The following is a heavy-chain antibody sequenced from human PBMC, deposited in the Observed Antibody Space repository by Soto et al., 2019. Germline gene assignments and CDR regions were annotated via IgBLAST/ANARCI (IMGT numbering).Heavy chain of an antibody. CDR1: GFTFSSYA. Sequence: QVQLVESGGGVVQPGRSLRLSCAASGFTFSSYAMHWVRQAPGKGLEWVAVISYDGSNKYYADSVKGRFTISRDNSKNPLYLQMNSLRGEDTAVYYCARDGYSSSWYSLGGGYFDYWGQGTLVTVSS. CDR3: ARDGYSSSWYSLGGGYFDY. J-gene: IGHJ4*02. V-gene: IGHV3-30-3*01. D-gene: IGHD6-13*01. CDR2: ISYDGSNK.